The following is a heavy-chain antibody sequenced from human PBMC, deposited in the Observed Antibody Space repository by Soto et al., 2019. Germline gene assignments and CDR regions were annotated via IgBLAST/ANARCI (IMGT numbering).Heavy chain of an antibody. V-gene: IGHV4-39*01. CDR1: RGSISSSNYY. D-gene: IGHD3-22*01. J-gene: IGHJ4*02. Sequence: SETLSLTCSVSRGSISSSNYYWGWIRQPPGKGLEWIGSIYYTGSTYYNPSLKSRVTISVDTSKNQFSLKLDSVTATDTAVYFCERHSIWLLLSDYWGQGSLXTVSS. CDR3: ERHSIWLLLSDY. CDR2: IYYTGST.